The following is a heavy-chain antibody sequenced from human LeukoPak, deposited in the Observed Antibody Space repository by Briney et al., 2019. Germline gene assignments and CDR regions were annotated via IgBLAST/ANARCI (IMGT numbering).Heavy chain of an antibody. J-gene: IGHJ4*02. Sequence: PSETLSLTCTVSGGSISSGDYYWSWIRQPPWKGLESIGYIYYSGSTYYTPSLKSRVTISVYTSKNQFSLKLSSVTAADTAVYSCASLDYLGWGQGTLVTVSS. CDR3: ASLDYLG. CDR2: IYYSGST. CDR1: GGSISSGDYY. D-gene: IGHD3-16*01. V-gene: IGHV4-30-4*08.